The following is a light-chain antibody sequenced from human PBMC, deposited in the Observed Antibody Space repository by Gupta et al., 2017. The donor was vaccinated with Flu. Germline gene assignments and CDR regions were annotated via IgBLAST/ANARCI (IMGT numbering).Light chain of an antibody. CDR2: GAS. CDR3: QQYGNSPRFT. Sequence: TLALSPGEGATLSCRASQSVSSSYIAWYQQKPGQAPRLLIYGASTRATGIPDRFSGSGSGTDFTLTIGRLEPEDFAVYYCQQYGNSPRFTFGHGTKVDIK. CDR1: QSVSSSY. V-gene: IGKV3-20*01. J-gene: IGKJ3*01.